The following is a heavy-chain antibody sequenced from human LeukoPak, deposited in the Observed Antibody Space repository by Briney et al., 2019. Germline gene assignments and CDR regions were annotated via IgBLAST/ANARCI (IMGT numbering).Heavy chain of an antibody. CDR3: ARGLMVRGVINYD. CDR1: GFTFSSYW. Sequence: GGSLRLSCAASGFTFSSYWMNWVRQAPGKGLEWVANIKQDGSEKYYVDSVKGRFTISRDDAKNSLYLQMNSLRAEDTAVYYCARGLMVRGVINYDWGQGTLVTVSS. CDR2: IKQDGSEK. D-gene: IGHD3-10*01. V-gene: IGHV3-7*01. J-gene: IGHJ4*02.